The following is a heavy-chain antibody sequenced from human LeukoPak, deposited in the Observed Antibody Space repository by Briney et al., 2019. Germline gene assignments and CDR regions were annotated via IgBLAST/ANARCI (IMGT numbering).Heavy chain of an antibody. CDR3: ARGQYSYGSYYFDY. J-gene: IGHJ4*02. CDR1: GGSFSGYY. Sequence: SETLSLTCAVYGGSFSGYYWSWIRQPPGKGLEWIGEINHSGSTNYNPSLKSRVTISVDTSKNQFSLKLSSVTAADTAVYYCARGQYSYGSYYFDYWGQGTLVTVSS. V-gene: IGHV4-34*01. D-gene: IGHD5-18*01. CDR2: INHSGST.